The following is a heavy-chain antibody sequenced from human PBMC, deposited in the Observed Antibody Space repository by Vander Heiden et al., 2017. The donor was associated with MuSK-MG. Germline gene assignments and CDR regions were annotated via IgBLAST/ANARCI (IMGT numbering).Heavy chain of an antibody. CDR1: GYTFTNYY. V-gene: IGHV1-46*03. Sequence: QVQLVQSGAEVKKPGASVKVSCKASGYTFTNYYMHWGRQAPGQGLEWMAIINPSGGSTSYAQKFQVRVTLTRDMSTSTVYMDLSSLRSEDTAVYYCALSSTSTFEYWGQGTLVTVSS. CDR2: INPSGGST. J-gene: IGHJ4*02. D-gene: IGHD2-2*01. CDR3: ALSSTSTFEY.